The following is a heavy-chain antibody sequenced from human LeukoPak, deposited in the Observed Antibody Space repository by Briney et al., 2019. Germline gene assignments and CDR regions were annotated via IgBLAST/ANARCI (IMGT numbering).Heavy chain of an antibody. D-gene: IGHD2-2*03. CDR1: GFTFNTYW. J-gene: IGHJ4*02. CDR3: ARDSDWILFDY. V-gene: IGHV3-74*03. CDR2: VNREGTTT. Sequence: GGSLRLSCAASGFTFNTYWMHWVRQAPGKGLVWVARVNREGTTTAYADSVKGRFIISRDNSKNTLYLQMNNLRAEDTAVYYCARDSDWILFDYWGQGTPVTGSS.